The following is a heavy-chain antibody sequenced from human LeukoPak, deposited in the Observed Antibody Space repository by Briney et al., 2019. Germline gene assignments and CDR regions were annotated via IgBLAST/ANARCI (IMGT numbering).Heavy chain of an antibody. CDR2: INPSGGST. CDR1: GYTFTSYY. D-gene: IGHD6-19*01. J-gene: IGHJ4*02. Sequence: ASVKVSCKASGYTFTSYYMHWVRQAPGQGLEWMGIINPSGGSTSYAQKFQGRVTMTRNTSISTAYMELSSLRSEDTAVYYCARVHSRRAGSGWYGRVDXXGQGTLVTVSX. CDR3: ARVHSRRAGSGWYGRVDX. V-gene: IGHV1-46*01.